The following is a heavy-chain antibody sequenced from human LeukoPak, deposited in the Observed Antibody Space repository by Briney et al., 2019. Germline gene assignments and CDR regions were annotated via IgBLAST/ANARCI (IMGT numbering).Heavy chain of an antibody. CDR3: ARDIDTSGHYFFDY. CDR2: IWYDGNRK. CDR1: GLTFSSHW. V-gene: IGHV3-33*08. D-gene: IGHD3-22*01. J-gene: IGHJ4*02. Sequence: GGSLRLSCAASGLTFSSHWMHWVRQTPGRGLEWLAVIWYDGNRKYYADSVKGRFTISRDTSTNTLYLHMNSLRAEDTALYYCARDIDTSGHYFFDYWSEGALVTVSS.